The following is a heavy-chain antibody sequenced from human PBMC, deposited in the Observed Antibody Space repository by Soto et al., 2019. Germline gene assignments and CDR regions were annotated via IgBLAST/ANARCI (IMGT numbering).Heavy chain of an antibody. CDR2: TFSRGTT. D-gene: IGHD6-13*01. V-gene: IGHV4-39*01. CDR1: AGSISSTNYY. Sequence: SETLSLTCTVSAGSISSTNYYWGWIRQPPGKGLSWIGTTFSRGTTYYNPSLKSRVTISVDTSKNQVSLNLTSVTAADTAVYYCARRSSSWYAVPAYFDYWSPGTLVTVSS. J-gene: IGHJ4*02. CDR3: ARRSSSWYAVPAYFDY.